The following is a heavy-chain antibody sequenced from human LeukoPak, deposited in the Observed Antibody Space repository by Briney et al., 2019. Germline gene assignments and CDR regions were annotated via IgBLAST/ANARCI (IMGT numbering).Heavy chain of an antibody. Sequence: SVKVSCKASGGTFSSYTISWVRQAPGQGLEWMGRIIPILGIANYAQKFQGRVTITADKSTSTAYMELSSLRSEDTAVYYCARDPHCSSTSCYTRGDDWFDPWGQGTLVTVSS. CDR3: ARDPHCSSTSCYTRGDDWFDP. V-gene: IGHV1-69*04. CDR2: IIPILGIA. CDR1: GGTFSSYT. J-gene: IGHJ5*02. D-gene: IGHD2-2*02.